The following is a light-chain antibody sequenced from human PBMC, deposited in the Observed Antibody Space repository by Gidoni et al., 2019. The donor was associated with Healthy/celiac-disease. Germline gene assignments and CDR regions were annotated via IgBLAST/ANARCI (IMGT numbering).Light chain of an antibody. Sequence: DIQMTQSPSTLSASVGDRVTITYRASQSISSWLAWYQQKPGKAPKLLIYKESSLESGVPSRFSGSGSGTEFTLTISSLQPDDFATYYCQQYNSYWTFGQGTKVEIK. V-gene: IGKV1-5*03. CDR3: QQYNSYWT. J-gene: IGKJ1*01. CDR2: KES. CDR1: QSISSW.